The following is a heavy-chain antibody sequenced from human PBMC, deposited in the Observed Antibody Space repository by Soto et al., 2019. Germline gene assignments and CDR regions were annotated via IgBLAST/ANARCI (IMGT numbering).Heavy chain of an antibody. J-gene: IGHJ6*02. Sequence: PSETLSLTCTVSGGSISSSGYYWSWIRQHPGKGLEWIGYIYYSGSTYYNPSLKSRVTISVDTSKNQFSLKLSSVTAADTAVYYCARVDTAMVDYGMDVWGQGTTVTVSS. CDR2: IYYSGST. CDR1: GGSISSSGYY. D-gene: IGHD5-18*01. V-gene: IGHV4-31*03. CDR3: ARVDTAMVDYGMDV.